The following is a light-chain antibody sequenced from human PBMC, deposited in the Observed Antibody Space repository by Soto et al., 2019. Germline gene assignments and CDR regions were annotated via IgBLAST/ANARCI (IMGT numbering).Light chain of an antibody. CDR2: EGS. V-gene: IGLV2-23*01. CDR3: CSYAGSSTWV. Sequence: QSALTQPASVSGSPGQSITISCTGTSSDVGSYNFVSWYQQHPGKAPKVMIYEGSKRPPGVSNRFSGSKSGNTASLTISGLQAEDEADYYCCSYAGSSTWVFGTGTKVTVL. CDR1: SSDVGSYNF. J-gene: IGLJ1*01.